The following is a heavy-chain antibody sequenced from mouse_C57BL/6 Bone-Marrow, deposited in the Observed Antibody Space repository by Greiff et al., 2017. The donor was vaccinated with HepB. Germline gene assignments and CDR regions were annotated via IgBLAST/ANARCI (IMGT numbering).Heavy chain of an antibody. Sequence: VQLQESGPELVKPGASVKISCKASGYAFSSSWMNWVKQRPGKGLEWIGRIYPGDGDTNYNGKFKGKATLTADKSSSTAYMQLSSLTSEDSAVYFCARGYDYLGQGTTLTVSS. CDR1: GYAFSSSW. CDR2: IYPGDGDT. CDR3: ARGYDY. D-gene: IGHD1-2*01. J-gene: IGHJ2*01. V-gene: IGHV1-82*01.